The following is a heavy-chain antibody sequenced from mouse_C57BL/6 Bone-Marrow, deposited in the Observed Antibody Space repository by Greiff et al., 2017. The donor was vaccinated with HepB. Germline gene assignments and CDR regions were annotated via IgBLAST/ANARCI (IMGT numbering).Heavy chain of an antibody. V-gene: IGHV7-3*01. J-gene: IGHJ3*01. Sequence: EVKLMESGGGLVQPGGSLSLSCAASGFTFTDYYMSWVRQPPGKALEWLGFIRNKANGYTTEYSASVKGRFTISRDNSQSILYLQMNALSAEDSATYDCARSAGFAYWGQGTLVTVSA. CDR1: GFTFTDYY. CDR3: ARSAGFAY. CDR2: IRNKANGYTT.